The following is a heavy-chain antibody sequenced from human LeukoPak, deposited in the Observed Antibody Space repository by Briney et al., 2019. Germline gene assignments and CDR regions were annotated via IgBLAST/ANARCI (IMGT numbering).Heavy chain of an antibody. CDR1: GFTFTSSA. Sequence: SVKVSCKASGFTFTSSAVQWVRQARGQRLEWIGWIVVGSGNTNYAQKFQGRVTITADESTSTAYMELSSLRSEDTAVYYCARWELGSGTPAGRRNYYYYGMDVWGQGTTVTVSS. D-gene: IGHD3-10*01. CDR2: IVVGSGNT. CDR3: ARWELGSGTPAGRRNYYYYGMDV. J-gene: IGHJ6*02. V-gene: IGHV1-58*01.